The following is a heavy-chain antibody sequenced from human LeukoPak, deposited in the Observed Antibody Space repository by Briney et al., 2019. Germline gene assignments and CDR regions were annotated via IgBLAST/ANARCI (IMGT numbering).Heavy chain of an antibody. D-gene: IGHD2-8*02. V-gene: IGHV3-23*01. CDR1: AFTFSNYA. CDR3: AKAGGYYYYFYMDV. CDR2: ISGSGNTV. J-gene: IGHJ6*03. Sequence: GGSLRLSCAASAFTFSNYAMNWVRQAPGKGLEWVSAISGSGNTVHYADSVKGRFTISRDNSKSTLYLQMNSLTAEDTAEYYCAKAGGYYYYFYMDVWGKGTTVTVSS.